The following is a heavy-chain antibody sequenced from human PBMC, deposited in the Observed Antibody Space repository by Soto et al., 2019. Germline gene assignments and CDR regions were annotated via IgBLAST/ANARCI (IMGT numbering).Heavy chain of an antibody. V-gene: IGHV3-23*01. CDR2: ISHSGVST. D-gene: IGHD2-21*02. CDR3: AKAVVVVVTPFDY. Sequence: EVQLLESGGGLVQPGGSLRLSCAASGFTFRSYAMSWVRQAPGKGLEWVSTISHSGVSTYYADSVKGRFTISRDNSKSTLFLQMHSLRAEATALYYCAKAVVVVVTPFDYWGQGTLVSVSS. CDR1: GFTFRSYA. J-gene: IGHJ4*02.